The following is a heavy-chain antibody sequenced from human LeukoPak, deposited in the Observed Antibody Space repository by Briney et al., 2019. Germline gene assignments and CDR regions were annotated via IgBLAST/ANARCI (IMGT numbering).Heavy chain of an antibody. J-gene: IGHJ4*02. CDR1: GLTFSSYA. CDR2: ISGSGGST. V-gene: IGHV3-23*01. D-gene: IGHD5-24*01. Sequence: GGSLRLSCAASGLTFSSYAMSWVRQAPGKGLEWVSTISGSGGSTYYADSVKGRFTISRDKSKNTLYLQMNSLRAEDTAVYYCAKISRDGYKIPSFDYWGQGTLVTVSS. CDR3: AKISRDGYKIPSFDY.